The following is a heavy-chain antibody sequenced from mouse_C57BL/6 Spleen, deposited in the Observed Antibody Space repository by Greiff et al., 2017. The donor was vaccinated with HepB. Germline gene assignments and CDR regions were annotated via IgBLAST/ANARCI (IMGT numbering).Heavy chain of an antibody. D-gene: IGHD2-13*01. J-gene: IGHJ2*01. CDR2: ISGGGGNT. CDR1: GFTFSSYT. Sequence: EVNVVESGGGLVKPGGSLKLSCAASGFTFSSYTMSWVRQTPEKRLEWVATISGGGGNTYYPDSVKGRFTISRDNAKNTLYLQISSLGSDDTALYYFARRRSDYFFDYWGQGTTLTVSS. CDR3: ARRRSDYFFDY. V-gene: IGHV5-9*01.